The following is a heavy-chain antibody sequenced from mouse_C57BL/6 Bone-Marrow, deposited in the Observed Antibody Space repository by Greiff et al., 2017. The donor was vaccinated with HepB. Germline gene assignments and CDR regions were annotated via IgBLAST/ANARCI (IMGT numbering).Heavy chain of an antibody. J-gene: IGHJ3*01. D-gene: IGHD1-1*02. CDR3: TRSWYYAPFAY. V-gene: IGHV1-15*01. Sequence: QVQLQQPGAELVRPGASVTLSCKASGYTFTDYEMHWVKQTPVHGLEWIGAIDPETGGTAYNQKFKGKAILTADKSSSTAYMELRSLTSEDSAVYYCTRSWYYAPFAYWGQGTLVTVSA. CDR1: GYTFTDYE. CDR2: IDPETGGT.